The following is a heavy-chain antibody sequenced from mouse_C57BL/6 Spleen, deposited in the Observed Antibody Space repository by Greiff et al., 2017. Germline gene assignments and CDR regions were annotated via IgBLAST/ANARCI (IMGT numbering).Heavy chain of an antibody. J-gene: IGHJ3*01. CDR1: GFNIKDDY. D-gene: IGHD1-1*01. Sequence: EVQVVESGAELVRPGASVKLSCTASGFNIKDDYMHWVKQRPEQGLEWIGWIDPENGDTEYASKFQGKATITADTSSNTAYLQLSSLTSEDTAVYYCTTSNYGSSFWFAYWGQGTLVTVSA. V-gene: IGHV14-4*01. CDR2: IDPENGDT. CDR3: TTSNYGSSFWFAY.